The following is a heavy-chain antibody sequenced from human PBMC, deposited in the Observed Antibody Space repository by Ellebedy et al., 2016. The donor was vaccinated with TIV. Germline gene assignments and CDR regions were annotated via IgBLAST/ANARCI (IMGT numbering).Heavy chain of an antibody. Sequence: GSLRLSXTVSGDSISGYYWTWIRQPPGKGLEWLGYISNNGGTNYNPSLKSRVAISVNTSKNQFSLRLSSVTAADTAIYYCARGSLLVAMDIWGKGTSVTVSS. V-gene: IGHV4-59*01. CDR3: ARGSLLVAMDI. CDR2: ISNNGGT. CDR1: GDSISGYY. J-gene: IGHJ6*03.